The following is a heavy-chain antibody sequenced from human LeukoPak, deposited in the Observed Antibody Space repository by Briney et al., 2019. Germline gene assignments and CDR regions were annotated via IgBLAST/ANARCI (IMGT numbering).Heavy chain of an antibody. CDR3: ARYSSAWSGRAFHI. D-gene: IGHD6-19*01. Sequence: SETLSLTCTVSGGSIHTYYWSCIRQPPGKGLEWIGYIYYIGNTNYNPSLKSRVTISIDTSKYQFFLRLSSVTAADTAVYYCARYSSAWSGRAFHIWGQGTLVTVSS. J-gene: IGHJ3*02. CDR2: IYYIGNT. CDR1: GGSIHTYY. V-gene: IGHV4-59*08.